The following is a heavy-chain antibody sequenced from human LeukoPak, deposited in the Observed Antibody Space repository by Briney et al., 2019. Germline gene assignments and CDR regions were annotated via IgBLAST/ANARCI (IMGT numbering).Heavy chain of an antibody. V-gene: IGHV3-33*01. CDR3: ARRDDHNGRDY. Sequence: PGRSLRLSCAASGFTYSSYGRHWVRQAPGKGLEWVAVIWYDGSNKYYADSVKGRFTISRDNSKNTVYLQMNSLRAEDTAMYYCARRDDHNGRDYWGQGTLVTVSS. J-gene: IGHJ4*02. CDR1: GFTYSSYG. D-gene: IGHD5-24*01. CDR2: IWYDGSNK.